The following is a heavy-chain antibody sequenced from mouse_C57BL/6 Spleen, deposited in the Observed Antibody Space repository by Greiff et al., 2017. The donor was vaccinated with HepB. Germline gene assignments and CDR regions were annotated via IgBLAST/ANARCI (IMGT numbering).Heavy chain of an antibody. J-gene: IGHJ2*01. Sequence: VQLQQSGPVLVKPGASVKMSCKASGYTFTDYYMNWVKQSHGKSLEWIGVINPYNGGTSYNQKFKGKATLTVDKSSSTAYMELNSLTSEDSAVYYCATKSLDSSGFDDWGQGTTLTVSS. CDR3: ATKSLDSSGFDD. CDR1: GYTFTDYY. CDR2: INPYNGGT. D-gene: IGHD3-2*02. V-gene: IGHV1-19*01.